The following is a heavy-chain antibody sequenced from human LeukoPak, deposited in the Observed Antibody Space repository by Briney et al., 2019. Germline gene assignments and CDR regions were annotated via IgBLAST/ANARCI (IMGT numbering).Heavy chain of an antibody. CDR3: ARHISSRLEWLLLGHLDY. Sequence: PSETLSLTCAVSGCSISSGYYWGWIRQPPGKGLEWIGSIYHSGSTYYNPSLKSRVTISVDTSKNQFSLKLSSVTAADTSVYYCARHISSRLEWLLLGHLDYWGQGTLVTVSS. D-gene: IGHD3-3*01. CDR1: GCSISSGYY. J-gene: IGHJ4*02. CDR2: IYHSGST. V-gene: IGHV4-38-2*01.